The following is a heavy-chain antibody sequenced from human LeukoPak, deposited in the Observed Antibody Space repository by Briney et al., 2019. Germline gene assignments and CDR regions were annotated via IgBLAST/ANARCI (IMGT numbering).Heavy chain of an antibody. CDR3: ARLYGNDAFDI. Sequence: SETLSLTCTVSGGSISSYYWSWIRQPPGKGPEWIGYIYYSGSTNYNPSLESRVTISVDTSKNQFSLKLSSVTAADTALYYCARLYGNDAFDIWGQGTMVTVSS. D-gene: IGHD2-2*02. V-gene: IGHV4-59*08. J-gene: IGHJ3*02. CDR1: GGSISSYY. CDR2: IYYSGST.